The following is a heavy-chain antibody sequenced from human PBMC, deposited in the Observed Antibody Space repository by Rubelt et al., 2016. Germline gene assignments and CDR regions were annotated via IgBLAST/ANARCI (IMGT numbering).Heavy chain of an antibody. D-gene: IGHD2-15*01. J-gene: IGHJ6*02. V-gene: IGHV3-48*01. CDR3: EGYCSGGSCQLYYGMDV. Sequence: RQAPGKGLEWVSYISSSSSTIYYADSVKGRFTISRDNAKNSLYLQMNSLRAEDTAVYYCEGYCSGGSCQLYYGMDVWGQGTTVTVSS. CDR2: ISSSSSTI.